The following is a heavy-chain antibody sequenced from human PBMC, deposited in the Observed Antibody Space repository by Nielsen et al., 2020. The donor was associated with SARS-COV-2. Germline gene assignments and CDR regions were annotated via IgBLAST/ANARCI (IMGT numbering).Heavy chain of an antibody. CDR3: ARDKFGIYYGMDV. CDR2: IGTAGDT. CDR1: GFTFSSYD. Sequence: GESLKISCAASGFTFSSYDMHWVRQATGKGLEWVSAIGTAGDTYYPGSVKGRFTISRDNSKNTLYLQMNSLRAEDTAVYYCARDKFGIYYGMDVWGQGTTVTVSS. J-gene: IGHJ6*02. V-gene: IGHV3-13*04. D-gene: IGHD3-10*01.